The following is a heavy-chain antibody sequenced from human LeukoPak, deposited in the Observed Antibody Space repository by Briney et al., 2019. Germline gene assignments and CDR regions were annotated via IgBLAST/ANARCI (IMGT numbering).Heavy chain of an antibody. CDR1: GDSISSYY. CDR3: ARVGRYYYDSSGYYRKGWFDP. V-gene: IGHV4-59*01. Sequence: SSETLSLTCTVSGDSISSYYWSWIRQPPGKGLEWIGYIYYSGSTNYNPSLKSRVTISVYTSKNQFSLKLSSVTAADTAVYYCARVGRYYYDSSGYYRKGWFDPWGQGTLVTVSS. CDR2: IYYSGST. D-gene: IGHD3-22*01. J-gene: IGHJ5*02.